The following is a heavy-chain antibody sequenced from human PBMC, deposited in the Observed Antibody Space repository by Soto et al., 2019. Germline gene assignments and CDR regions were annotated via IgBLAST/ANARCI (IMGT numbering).Heavy chain of an antibody. CDR1: GYTFSNYG. D-gene: IGHD2-2*01. J-gene: IGHJ5*02. CDR3: ARVVPGAEAWFGP. V-gene: IGHV1-18*01. CDR2: ISLYSDGT. Sequence: ASVKVSCKTSGYTFSNYGITWVRQAPGQPLEWLGWISLYSDGTNYAQKFQARVSMTTDTSTTTAYMELRSLSSDDTAVYYCARVVPGAEAWFGPWGQGTLVTVSS.